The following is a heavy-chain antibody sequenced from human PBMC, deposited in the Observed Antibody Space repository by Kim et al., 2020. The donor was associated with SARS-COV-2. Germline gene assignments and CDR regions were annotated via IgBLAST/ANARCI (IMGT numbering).Heavy chain of an antibody. Sequence: GGSLRLSCAASGFTFSTYWMHWVRQTPGKGLVWVSRINSDGSSTSYADSVKGRFTISRDNAKNTLYLQMNSLRAEDTAVYYCAGPYDSSGRDDWGQGTLVTVSS. D-gene: IGHD3-22*01. CDR3: AGPYDSSGRDD. V-gene: IGHV3-74*01. CDR1: GFTFSTYW. CDR2: INSDGSST. J-gene: IGHJ4*02.